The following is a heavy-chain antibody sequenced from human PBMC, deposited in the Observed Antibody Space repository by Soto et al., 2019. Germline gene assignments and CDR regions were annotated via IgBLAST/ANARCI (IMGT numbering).Heavy chain of an antibody. CDR2: ISSSSSYI. J-gene: IGHJ6*02. V-gene: IGHV3-21*01. Sequence: PGGSLRLSCAASGFTFSSYSMNWVRQAPGKGLEWVSSISSSSSYIYYADSVKGRFTISRDNAKNSLYLQMNSLRAEDTAVYYCARVGYYDSSGYYAGGYYYYGMDVWGQGTTVTVSS. CDR1: GFTFSSYS. D-gene: IGHD3-22*01. CDR3: ARVGYYDSSGYYAGGYYYYGMDV.